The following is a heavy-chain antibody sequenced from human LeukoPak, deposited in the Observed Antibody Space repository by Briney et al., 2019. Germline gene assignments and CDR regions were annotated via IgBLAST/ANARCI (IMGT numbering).Heavy chain of an antibody. D-gene: IGHD4-11*01. CDR1: GFTFSCYC. CDR2: ISGGDNAK. Sequence: AGSLSLSCAASGFTFSCYCMHWLRQAPGKGLEWIFYISGGDNAKYYADSVKGRFTTSRDNSKNSLYLHMSSLRADDTAIYYCATETEYSNYDAFDIWGQGTMVTVSS. CDR3: ATETEYSNYDAFDI. V-gene: IGHV3-48*04. J-gene: IGHJ3*02.